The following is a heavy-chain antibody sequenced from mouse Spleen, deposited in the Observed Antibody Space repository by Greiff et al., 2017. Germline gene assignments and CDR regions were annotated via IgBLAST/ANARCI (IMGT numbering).Heavy chain of an antibody. J-gene: IGHJ2*01. CDR2: IDPSDSYT. CDR3: TRSLYGNYFDY. CDR1: GYTFTSYW. V-gene: IGHV1-50*01. D-gene: IGHD2-1*01. Sequence: VQLQQPGAELVKPGASVKLSCKASGYTFTSYWMQWVKQRPGQGLEWIGEIDPSDSYTNYNQKFKGKATLTVDTSSSTAYMQLSSLTSEDSAVYYCTRSLYGNYFDYWGQGTTLTVSS.